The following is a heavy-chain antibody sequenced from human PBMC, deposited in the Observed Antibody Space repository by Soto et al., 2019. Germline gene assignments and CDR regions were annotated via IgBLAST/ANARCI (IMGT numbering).Heavy chain of an antibody. J-gene: IGHJ4*02. V-gene: IGHV3-30*18. CDR2: ISYDGSNK. CDR3: AKDQGSFCPGAHY. D-gene: IGHD6-13*01. Sequence: QVQLVESGGGVVQPGRSLRLSCAASGFTFSSYGMHWVRQAPGKGLEWVAVISYDGSNKYYADSVKGRFTISRDNSKNTLYLQMNSMRAEDTAVYYCAKDQGSFCPGAHYWGEGTLVTVSS. CDR1: GFTFSSYG.